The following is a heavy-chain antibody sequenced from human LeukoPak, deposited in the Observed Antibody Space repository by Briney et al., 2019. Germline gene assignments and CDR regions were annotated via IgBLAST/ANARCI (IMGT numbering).Heavy chain of an antibody. CDR1: GFPFSPYW. D-gene: IGHD6-13*01. Sequence: PGGSLRLSCAASGFPFSPYWMHWVRQAPGKGLVWVSRINNDGSSTMYADSVKGRFTISRDNAGNTLYLQMNSLRDDDTAVYYCARDYNSSPDYWGQGTLVTVSS. V-gene: IGHV3-74*03. CDR3: ARDYNSSPDY. J-gene: IGHJ4*02. CDR2: INNDGSST.